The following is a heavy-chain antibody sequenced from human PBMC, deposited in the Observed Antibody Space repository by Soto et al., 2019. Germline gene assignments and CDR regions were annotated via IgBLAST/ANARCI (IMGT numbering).Heavy chain of an antibody. Sequence: ASVKVSCKATGYTFINSAIAWVRHAPGQGLEWVGWISPYNGNTNYAQSVQGRVTITTDTSTSTAYMEIRSLRFDDTAVYYCARDQSSGVFDYWGQGNLVTVYS. CDR3: ARDQSSGVFDY. V-gene: IGHV1-18*04. CDR1: GYTFINSA. J-gene: IGHJ4*02. CDR2: ISPYNGNT. D-gene: IGHD3-22*01.